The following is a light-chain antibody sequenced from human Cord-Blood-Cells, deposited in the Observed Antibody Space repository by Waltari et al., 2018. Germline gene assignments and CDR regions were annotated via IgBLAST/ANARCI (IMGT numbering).Light chain of an antibody. J-gene: IGKJ2*01. V-gene: IGKV3-20*01. CDR2: GAS. CDR3: QQYGSSPYT. Sequence: ELVLTQSPGTLSLSRGERATLSGRASQSVRSSYLAWYQQKPGQAPRLLIYGASSRATGIPDRFSGSGSGTDFTLTISRLEPEDFAVYYCQQYGSSPYTFGQGTKLEIK. CDR1: QSVRSSY.